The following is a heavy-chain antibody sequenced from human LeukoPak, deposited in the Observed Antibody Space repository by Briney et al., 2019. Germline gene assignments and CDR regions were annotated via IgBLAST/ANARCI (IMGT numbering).Heavy chain of an antibody. V-gene: IGHV3-13*01. CDR3: ARAVAGTDEIDS. J-gene: IGHJ4*02. Sequence: GGSLRLSCASSGFSFSSYDMLWVRQATGKGLEWVSAIGSGGDTYYAGSVKGRFTISRESAKNSFYLQMNSLSAGDTAVYFCARAVAGTDEIDSWGQGTLVTVSS. CDR2: IGSGGDT. CDR1: GFSFSSYD. D-gene: IGHD6-19*01.